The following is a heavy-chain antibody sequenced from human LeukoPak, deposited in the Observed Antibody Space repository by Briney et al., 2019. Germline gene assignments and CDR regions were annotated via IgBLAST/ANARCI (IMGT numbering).Heavy chain of an antibody. CDR1: AFTFSDHG. Sequence: GGSLALSCVASAFTFSDHGMDWVRQAPGKGLEWVAVIAADGGVKHYADSVKGRFTLSRDNSKNTLYLQMNSLSVEDTAVYYCAREATWGQWYFDHWGQGTPVTVSS. CDR2: IAADGGVK. V-gene: IGHV3-30*03. CDR3: AREATWGQWYFDH. J-gene: IGHJ4*02. D-gene: IGHD6-19*01.